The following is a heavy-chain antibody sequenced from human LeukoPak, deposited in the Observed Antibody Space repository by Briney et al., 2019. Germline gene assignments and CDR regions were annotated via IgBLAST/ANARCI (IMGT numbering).Heavy chain of an antibody. J-gene: IGHJ4*02. CDR3: ARATYSSSWLDY. CDR1: GGSISSSSYY. D-gene: IGHD6-13*01. Sequence: SETLSLTCTVSGGSISSSSYYWGWIRQPPGEGLEWIGSIYYSGSTYYNPSLKSRVTISIDTSKNQFSLRLSSVSAADTAVYYCARATYSSSWLDYWGQGTLVTVSS. V-gene: IGHV4-39*07. CDR2: IYYSGST.